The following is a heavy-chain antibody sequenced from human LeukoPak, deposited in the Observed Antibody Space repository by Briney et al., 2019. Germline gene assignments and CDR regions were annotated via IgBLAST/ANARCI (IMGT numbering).Heavy chain of an antibody. D-gene: IGHD3-3*01. Sequence: SVKVSCKASGGTFSSYAISWVRQAPGQGLEWMGRIIPIFGTANYAQKFQGRVTITTDESTSTAYMELSSLRSEDTAAYYCANHDFWSGYPTQKSFDYWGQGTLVTVSS. CDR3: ANHDFWSGYPTQKSFDY. V-gene: IGHV1-69*05. J-gene: IGHJ4*02. CDR1: GGTFSSYA. CDR2: IIPIFGTA.